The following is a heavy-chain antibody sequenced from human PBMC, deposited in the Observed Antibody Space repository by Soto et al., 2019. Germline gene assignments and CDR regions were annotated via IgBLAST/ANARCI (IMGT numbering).Heavy chain of an antibody. V-gene: IGHV4-59*08. Sequence: SETLSLTCSVSGGSTSSYYWSWIRQPPGKGLEWIGYIYYSGSTDYSPSLKSRVTMSIDTSQNQVSLKLNSVTAADTAVYYCARSNSGYYKWFDPWGQGTLVTVSS. CDR3: ARSNSGYYKWFDP. J-gene: IGHJ5*02. CDR1: GGSTSSYY. CDR2: IYYSGST. D-gene: IGHD3-22*01.